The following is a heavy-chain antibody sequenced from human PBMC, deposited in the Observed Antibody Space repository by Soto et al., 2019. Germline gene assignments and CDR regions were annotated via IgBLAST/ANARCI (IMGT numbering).Heavy chain of an antibody. J-gene: IGHJ6*02. CDR3: ARGRGHTYDHHGMDV. V-gene: IGHV1-8*02. D-gene: IGHD5-12*01. CDR1: GYTFTSYD. Sequence: ASVKVSCKAAGYTFTSYDIHWVRQAAGQGLEWMGWMNPNSGDTATAKKFLGRVALTRSTSISTAYMELRNVISDDTAVYFCARGRGHTYDHHGMDVWGQGTTVTVS. CDR2: MNPNSGDT.